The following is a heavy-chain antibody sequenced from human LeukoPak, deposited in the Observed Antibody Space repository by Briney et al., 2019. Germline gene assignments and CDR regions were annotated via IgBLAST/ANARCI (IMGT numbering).Heavy chain of an antibody. CDR1: GFIFSDHW. CDR2: ISGSSDAI. V-gene: IGHV3-48*02. D-gene: IGHD3-10*01. Sequence: RPGGSLRLSCAASGFIFSDHWMHWVRQAPGKGLEWVSYISGSSDAIYYADSVKGRFTISRDNAKNSLYLQMNSLRDEDTAVYYCARYFGDPQGMDVWGQGTTVTVSS. J-gene: IGHJ6*02. CDR3: ARYFGDPQGMDV.